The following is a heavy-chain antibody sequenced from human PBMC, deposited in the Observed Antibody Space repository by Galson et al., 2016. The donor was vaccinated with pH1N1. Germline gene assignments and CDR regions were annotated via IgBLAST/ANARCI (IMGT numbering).Heavy chain of an antibody. CDR2: FYCDGDQ. D-gene: IGHD3-10*01. Sequence: PALVKPTQTLTLTCTFSGFSLPNSGVAVGWIRQPPGKALEWLALFYCDGDQRPSPSLKSRLTITKDTSKNQVVLTMTNVDPVDTATYYCAHRRRGSGTPGVYDYWGQGTLVTVSS. CDR1: GFSLPNSGVA. V-gene: IGHV2-5*02. J-gene: IGHJ4*02. CDR3: AHRRRGSGTPGVYDY.